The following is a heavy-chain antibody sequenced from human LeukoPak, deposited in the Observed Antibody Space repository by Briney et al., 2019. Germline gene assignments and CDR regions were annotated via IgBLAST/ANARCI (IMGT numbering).Heavy chain of an antibody. CDR1: GGSISSYY. V-gene: IGHV4-59*08. CDR3: ARQDDCSGGSCYSFAFDI. Sequence: SETLSLTCTVSGGSISSYYWSWIRQPPGKGLEWIGYIYYSGSTNYNPSLKSRVTISVDTSKNQFSLKLSSVTAADTAVYYCARQDDCSGGSCYSFAFDIWGQGTMVTVSS. D-gene: IGHD2-15*01. CDR2: IYYSGST. J-gene: IGHJ3*02.